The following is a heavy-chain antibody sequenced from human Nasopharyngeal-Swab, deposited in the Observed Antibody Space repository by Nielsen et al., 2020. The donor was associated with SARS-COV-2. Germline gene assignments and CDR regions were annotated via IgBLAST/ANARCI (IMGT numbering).Heavy chain of an antibody. J-gene: IGHJ4*02. D-gene: IGHD5-18*01. CDR2: IRAAGDST. Sequence: GESLKISCAASGFTFSSYDMSWVRQAPGKGLEWVSTIRAAGDSTFYADSVKGQFTISRDKSKNTVYLQMNSLRAEDTAVYYCAKGGYTSFFDYWGQGTLVTVSS. CDR1: GFTFSSYD. CDR3: AKGGYTSFFDY. V-gene: IGHV3-23*01.